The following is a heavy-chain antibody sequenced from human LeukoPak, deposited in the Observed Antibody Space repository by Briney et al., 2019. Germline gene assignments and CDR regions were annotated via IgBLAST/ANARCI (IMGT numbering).Heavy chain of an antibody. V-gene: IGHV3-48*03. CDR1: GFTFSSYE. J-gene: IGHJ4*02. CDR3: ARESIAVAGAPFDY. CDR2: ISSGSTI. Sequence: GGSLRLSCAASGFTFSSYEMNWVRQAPGKGVEWVSYISSGSTIYDTDSVTGRFTISRDNAKNSLYLQMNSLRAEDTAVYYCARESIAVAGAPFDYWGQGTLVTVSS. D-gene: IGHD6-19*01.